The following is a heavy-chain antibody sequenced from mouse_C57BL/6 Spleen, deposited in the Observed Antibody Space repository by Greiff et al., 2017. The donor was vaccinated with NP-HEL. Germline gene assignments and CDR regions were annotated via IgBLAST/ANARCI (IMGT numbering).Heavy chain of an antibody. D-gene: IGHD2-3*01. J-gene: IGHJ1*03. CDR1: GYTFTDYK. CDR2: INPYNGST. CDR3: ARLYDEDGYFEV. Sequence: EVQLQQSGAELVKPGASVKLSCKASGYTFTDYKMHWVKQSHGQSLEWIGEINPYNGSTNYNQKFKGKSTLTVDQSSSTAYMQLRSLTSEDTAVYDCARLYDEDGYFEVWGTVTTVTVAS. V-gene: IGHV1-18*01.